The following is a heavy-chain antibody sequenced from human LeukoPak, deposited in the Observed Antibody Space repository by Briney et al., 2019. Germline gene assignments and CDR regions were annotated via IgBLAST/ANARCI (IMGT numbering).Heavy chain of an antibody. CDR3: ARVGIAAAGRGFDY. J-gene: IGHJ4*02. V-gene: IGHV1-46*01. CDR2: INPSGGST. Sequence: ASVKVSCKAAGYTFTSYYMHWVRQAPGQGLEWLGIINPSGGSTSYAQKSQGRVTMTRDTSTSTVYMELSSLRSEDTAVYYCARVGIAAAGRGFDYWGQGTLVTVSS. CDR1: GYTFTSYY. D-gene: IGHD6-13*01.